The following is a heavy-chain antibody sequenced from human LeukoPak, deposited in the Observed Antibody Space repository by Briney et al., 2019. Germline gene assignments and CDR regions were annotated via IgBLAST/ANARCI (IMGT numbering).Heavy chain of an antibody. CDR2: ISYDGSNK. V-gene: IGHV3-30-3*01. Sequence: GGSLRLSCAASGFTFSSYEMNWVHQAPGKGLEWVAVISYDGSNKYYADSVKGRFTISRDNSKNTLYLQMNSLRAEDTAVYYCARVMTTTYFPYYYYGMDVWGQGTTVTVSS. CDR3: ARVMTTTYFPYYYYGMDV. J-gene: IGHJ6*02. D-gene: IGHD4-17*01. CDR1: GFTFSSYE.